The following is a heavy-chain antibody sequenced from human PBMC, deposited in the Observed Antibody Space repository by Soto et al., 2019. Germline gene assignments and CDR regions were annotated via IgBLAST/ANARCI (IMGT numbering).Heavy chain of an antibody. J-gene: IGHJ6*02. CDR1: RGSISSGGYY. V-gene: IGHV4-31*03. CDR3: ARDASLRDYYGMDV. D-gene: IGHD2-21*01. Sequence: SETLSLTCTVSRGSISSGGYYWSWIRQHPGKGLEWIGYIYYSGSTYYNPSLKSRVTISVDTSKNQFSRKLSSVTAADTAVYYCARDASLRDYYGMDVWGQGTTVTVSS. CDR2: IYYSGST.